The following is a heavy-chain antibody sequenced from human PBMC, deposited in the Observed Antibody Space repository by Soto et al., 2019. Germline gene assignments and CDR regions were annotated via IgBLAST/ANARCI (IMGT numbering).Heavy chain of an antibody. CDR3: AKDGSHNFDD. CDR2: MSYDGSNE. V-gene: IGHV3-30*18. CDR1: GFTFSHYA. J-gene: IGHJ4*02. Sequence: QVQLVESGGGVVQPGRSLRLSCAASGFTFSHYAMHWVRQAPGKGLECVALMSYDGSNEYYADSVKGRFTISRDNSKNTLYLQMNSLRDEDTAVYYCAKDGSHNFDDWGQGTLVTVSS. D-gene: IGHD2-15*01.